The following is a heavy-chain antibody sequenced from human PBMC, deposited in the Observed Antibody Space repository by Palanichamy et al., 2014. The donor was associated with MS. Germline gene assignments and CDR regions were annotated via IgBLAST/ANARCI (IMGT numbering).Heavy chain of an antibody. CDR3: AKSNGWYDAFDI. CDR2: ISGSGGST. V-gene: IGHV3-23*01. D-gene: IGHD6-19*01. CDR1: GFSFSSYA. Sequence: EVQLLESGGGLVQPGGSLRLSCAASGFSFSSYAMTWVRQAPGKGLEWVSIISGSGGSTYYADSVKGRFTISRDNSKNTLYVQMNSLRAEDTAVYYCAKSNGWYDAFDIWGQETMVTVSS. J-gene: IGHJ3*02.